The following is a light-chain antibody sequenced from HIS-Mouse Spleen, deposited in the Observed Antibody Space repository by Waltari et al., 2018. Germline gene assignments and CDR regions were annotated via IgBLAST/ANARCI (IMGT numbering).Light chain of an antibody. Sequence: DIQLTQSPSFLSASVGDRVTITCPTTQGISSYLSWYQQKPGKAPKLLIYAATTLQSGVPSRCSGSGAETEFTLTISSLQTEDFATYYCQQLKSYPPTFGQGTKVEIK. CDR3: QQLKSYPPT. V-gene: IGKV1-9*01. CDR2: AAT. CDR1: QGISSY. J-gene: IGKJ1*01.